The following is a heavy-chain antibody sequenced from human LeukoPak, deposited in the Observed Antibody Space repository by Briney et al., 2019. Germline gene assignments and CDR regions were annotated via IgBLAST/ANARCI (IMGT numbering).Heavy chain of an antibody. V-gene: IGHV3-9*01. Sequence: GRSLRLSCAASGFTFDDYAMHWVRHAPGKGLEWVSGISWNSGSIGYADSVKGRFTISRDNAKNSLYLQMNSLRAEDTALYYCAKDLTRTIEYYFDYWGQGTLVTVSS. J-gene: IGHJ4*02. CDR2: ISWNSGSI. CDR3: AKDLTRTIEYYFDY. CDR1: GFTFDDYA. D-gene: IGHD2-2*01.